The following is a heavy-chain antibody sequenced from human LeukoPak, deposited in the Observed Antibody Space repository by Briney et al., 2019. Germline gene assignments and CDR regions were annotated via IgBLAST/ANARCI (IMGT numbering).Heavy chain of an antibody. D-gene: IGHD3/OR15-3a*01. CDR3: ARDRAALQDWVEFDP. V-gene: IGHV3-66*03. CDR1: GFTFSSHA. Sequence: GGSLRLSCAASGFTFSSHAMSWVRQAPGKGLEWVGLIRDSGEAFYADFVRGRFAISRDESENTLYLQMNSLRVEDTAVYFCARDRAALQDWVEFDPWGQGTPVIVSS. CDR2: IRDSGEA. J-gene: IGHJ5*02.